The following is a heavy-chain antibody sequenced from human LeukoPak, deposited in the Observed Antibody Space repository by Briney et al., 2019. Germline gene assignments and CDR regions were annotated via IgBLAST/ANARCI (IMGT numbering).Heavy chain of an antibody. CDR2: INPSGGST. J-gene: IGHJ5*02. Sequence: ASVKVSCKASGYTFTSYYMHWVRQAPGQGLEWMGIINPSGGSTSYAQKFQGRVTMTRDTSTSTVYMELSSLRSEDTAVYYCARTTPHIVVVPAAGWFDPWGQGTLVTVSS. V-gene: IGHV1-46*01. D-gene: IGHD2-2*01. CDR3: ARTTPHIVVVPAAGWFDP. CDR1: GYTFTSYY.